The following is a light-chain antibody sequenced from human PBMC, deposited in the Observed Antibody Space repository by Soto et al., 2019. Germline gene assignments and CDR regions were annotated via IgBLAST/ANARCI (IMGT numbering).Light chain of an antibody. Sequence: QAVVTQEPSFSVSPGGTVTLTCGLTSGSVSTSYYPSWYQQTPGQAPRTLIYRTNTRSSGVPDRFSGSILGNKAALTITGAQADDESDYYCALYIDSPWVVGGGTKVTVL. V-gene: IGLV8-61*01. CDR3: ALYIDSPWV. CDR1: SGSVSTSYY. CDR2: RTN. J-gene: IGLJ3*02.